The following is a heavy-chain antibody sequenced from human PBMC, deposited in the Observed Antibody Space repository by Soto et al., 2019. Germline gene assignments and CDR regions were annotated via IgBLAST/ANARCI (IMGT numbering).Heavy chain of an antibody. CDR1: GFTFSSHA. D-gene: IGHD3-10*01. V-gene: IGHV3-23*01. CDR3: ACLAWFGDPVPPFDC. J-gene: IGHJ4*02. Sequence: PGGSLRLSCTASGFTFSSHAMTWVRQAPGKGLEWVSGLSDSGDSIYYADSVKGRFTIYRDNSMNTLYLQMNTLRVEDTAVYYCACLAWFGDPVPPFDCWGQGTVVTVSS. CDR2: LSDSGDSI.